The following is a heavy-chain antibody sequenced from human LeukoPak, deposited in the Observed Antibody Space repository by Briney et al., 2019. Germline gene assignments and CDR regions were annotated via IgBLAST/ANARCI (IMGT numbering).Heavy chain of an antibody. CDR2: IHNTGRT. Sequence: SETLSLTCTVSGGSISNYYWSWTRQPPGKGLEWIGYIHNTGRTNYNPSLKSRVTISVDTSKNQFSLKLSSVTAADTAIYYCARAVVTAIISGAFDIWGQGTMVTVSS. J-gene: IGHJ3*02. V-gene: IGHV4-59*01. D-gene: IGHD2-21*02. CDR1: GGSISNYY. CDR3: ARAVVTAIISGAFDI.